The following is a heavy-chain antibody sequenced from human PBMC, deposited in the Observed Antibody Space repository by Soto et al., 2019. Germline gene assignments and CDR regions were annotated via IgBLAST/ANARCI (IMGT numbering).Heavy chain of an antibody. CDR1: GYTFTGYY. V-gene: IGHV1-2*02. J-gene: IGHJ4*02. Sequence: ASVKVSCKASGYTFTGYYMHWVRQAPGQGLEWMGWINPSSGGTNYAQKFQGRVTMTRDTSISTAYMELSRLRSDDTAVYYCARELDIVATPDPYYFDYWGQGTLVTVSS. CDR3: ARELDIVATPDPYYFDY. D-gene: IGHD5-12*01. CDR2: INPSSGGT.